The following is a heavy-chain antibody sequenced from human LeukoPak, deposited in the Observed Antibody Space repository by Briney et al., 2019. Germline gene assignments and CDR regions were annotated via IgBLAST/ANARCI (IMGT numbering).Heavy chain of an antibody. CDR3: ARNTGYCSSTSCYGLDY. CDR2: ISSSGSTI. Sequence: GGSLRLSCAASGFTFSDYYMSWIRQAPGKGLEWVSYISSSGSTIYYADSVKGRFTISRDNAKNSLYLQMNSLRAEDTAVYYCARNTGYCSSTSCYGLDYWGQGTLVTVSS. V-gene: IGHV3-11*04. J-gene: IGHJ4*02. D-gene: IGHD2-2*01. CDR1: GFTFSDYY.